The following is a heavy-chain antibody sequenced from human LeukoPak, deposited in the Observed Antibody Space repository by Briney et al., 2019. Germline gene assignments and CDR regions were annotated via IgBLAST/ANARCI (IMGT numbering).Heavy chain of an antibody. D-gene: IGHD6-13*01. V-gene: IGHV1-2*02. CDR3: ARGAATGTLWYYYYYMDV. CDR2: INPNSGST. Sequence: GASVKLSCKASGYTFSGYAMHWVRQAPGQGPEWMACINPNSGSTNYAHKLQGRVTMTRDTSNSTVYMELSSLRSDDTAVYYCARGAATGTLWYYYYYMDVWGKGTTVTVSS. CDR1: GYTFSGYA. J-gene: IGHJ6*03.